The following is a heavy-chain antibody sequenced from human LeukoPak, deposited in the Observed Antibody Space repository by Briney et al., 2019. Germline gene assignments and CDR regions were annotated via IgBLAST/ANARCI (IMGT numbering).Heavy chain of an antibody. D-gene: IGHD6-19*01. CDR1: GGSFSGYS. V-gene: IGHV4-34*01. Sequence: PSETLSLTCAVYGGSFSGYSWSWIRQPPGKGPEWIGEINHSGSTNYNPSLKSRVTISVDTSKNQFSLKLSSVTTADTAVYYCARLAVAGNWFDRWGQGTLVTVSS. CDR2: INHSGST. CDR3: ARLAVAGNWFDR. J-gene: IGHJ5*02.